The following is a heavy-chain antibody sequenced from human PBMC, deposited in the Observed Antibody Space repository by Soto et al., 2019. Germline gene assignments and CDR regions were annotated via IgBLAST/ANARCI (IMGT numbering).Heavy chain of an antibody. CDR2: VYYRGRS. Sequence: ETVSLSCTVSGGSVSSSNYYWFCIRQSPGKGLEWIGSVYYRGRSYSKSSVKSRVTISVDTSKNQFSLNLNSVTASDTAVYYCVSQRTSVLTQAYFDYWGPGALVTVSS. D-gene: IGHD2-8*01. J-gene: IGHJ4*02. CDR3: VSQRTSVLTQAYFDY. V-gene: IGHV4-39*01. CDR1: GGSVSSSNYY.